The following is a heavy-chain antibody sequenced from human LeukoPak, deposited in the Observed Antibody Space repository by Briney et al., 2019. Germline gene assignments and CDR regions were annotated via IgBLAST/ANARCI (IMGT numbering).Heavy chain of an antibody. D-gene: IGHD3-10*01. J-gene: IGHJ6*02. CDR3: AGSGKYYYGMDV. CDR2: IYYSGST. CDR1: GGSISSYY. V-gene: IGHV4-59*01. Sequence: SETLSLTCTVSGGSISSYYWSWIRQPPGKGLEWIGYIYYSGSTNYNPSLKRRVTISVDTSKNQFSLKLSSVTAADTAVYYCAGSGKYYYGMDVWGQGTTVTVSS.